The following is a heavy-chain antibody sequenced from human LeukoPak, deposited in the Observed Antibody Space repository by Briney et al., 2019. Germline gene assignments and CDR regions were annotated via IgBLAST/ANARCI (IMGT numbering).Heavy chain of an antibody. J-gene: IGHJ6*02. CDR3: ALLNEYSSSSGAAYGMDV. CDR2: IYYSGST. Sequence: PSETLSLTCTVSGGSISSSSYYWGWIRQPPGKGLEWIGSIYYSGSTYYNPSLKSRVTISVDTSKNQFSLKLSSVTAADTAVYYCALLNEYSSSSGAAYGMDVWGQGTTVTVSS. D-gene: IGHD6-6*01. V-gene: IGHV4-39*01. CDR1: GGSISSSSYY.